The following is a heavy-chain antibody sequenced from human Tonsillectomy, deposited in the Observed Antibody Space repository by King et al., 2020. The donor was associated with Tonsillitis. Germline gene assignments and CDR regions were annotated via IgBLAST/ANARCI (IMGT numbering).Heavy chain of an antibody. CDR1: GGSISSYY. V-gene: IGHV4-59*01. CDR3: ARGTLYYYYGMDG. J-gene: IGHJ6*02. CDR2: IYYSGST. Sequence: VPLPESGPGLVPPSETLSLTCTVSGGSISSYYWSWIRQPPGKGLEWIGYIYYSGSTNYNPSLKSRVTISVDTSKNQFSLKLSSVTAADTAVYYCARGTLYYYYGMDGGGQGTTVTVS. D-gene: IGHD1-7*01.